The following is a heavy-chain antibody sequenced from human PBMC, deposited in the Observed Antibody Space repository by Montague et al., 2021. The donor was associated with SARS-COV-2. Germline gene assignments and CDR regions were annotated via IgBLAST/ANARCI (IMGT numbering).Heavy chain of an antibody. J-gene: IGHJ4*02. CDR1: GGSISSYY. V-gene: IGHV4-59*01. D-gene: IGHD6-6*01. Sequence: SETLSLTCTVSGGSISSYYWSWIRQPPGKGLEWIGYIYYSGSTNYNPSLKSRVTISVDTSKNQFSLKLSSVTAADTAVYYCAGGREYSSSAGFDYWVQGTLVPVPS. CDR2: IYYSGST. CDR3: AGGREYSSSAGFDY.